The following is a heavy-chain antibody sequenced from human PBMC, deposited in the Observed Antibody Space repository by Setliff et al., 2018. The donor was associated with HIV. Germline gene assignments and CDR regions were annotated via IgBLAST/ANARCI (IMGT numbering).Heavy chain of an antibody. CDR2: ISRGGDSI. Sequence: GGSLRLSCAASGFTFWSHSMLWVRQAPGKGLQWVAYISRGGDSIFYEDSVKGRFTISRDNARNSLYLQMNSLTVEDTGVYYCARGGFNHAFDIWGQGTMVTVSS. J-gene: IGHJ3*02. V-gene: IGHV3-48*01. D-gene: IGHD2-15*01. CDR3: ARGGFNHAFDI. CDR1: GFTFWSHS.